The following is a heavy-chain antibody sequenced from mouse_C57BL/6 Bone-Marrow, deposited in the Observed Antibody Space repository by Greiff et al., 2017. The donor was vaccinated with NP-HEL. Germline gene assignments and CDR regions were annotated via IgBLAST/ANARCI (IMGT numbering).Heavy chain of an antibody. CDR1: GFTFSSYG. V-gene: IGHV5-6*01. D-gene: IGHD2-4*01. J-gene: IGHJ3*01. CDR2: ISSGGSYT. CDR3: ARRGTYYDYDGWFAY. Sequence: VQLKESGGDLVKPGGSLKLSCAASGFTFSSYGMSWVRQTPDKRLEWVATISSGGSYTYYPDSVKGRFTISRDNAKNTLYLQMSSLKSEDTAMYYCARRGTYYDYDGWFAYWGQGTLVTVSA.